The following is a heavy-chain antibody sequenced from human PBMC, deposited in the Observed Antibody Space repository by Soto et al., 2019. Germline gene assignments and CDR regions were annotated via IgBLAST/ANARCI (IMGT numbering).Heavy chain of an antibody. Sequence: VGSLRLSCAASGVTFNTFAMNWVRQAPGKGLEWVSLISGSGGSTYYADSVRGRFTISRDNSKNTLYLHMSTLRAEDTALYYCARGFMGTTFYYGMDVWGQGTTVTVSS. CDR2: ISGSGGST. D-gene: IGHD1-7*01. CDR1: GVTFNTFA. V-gene: IGHV3-23*01. CDR3: ARGFMGTTFYYGMDV. J-gene: IGHJ6*02.